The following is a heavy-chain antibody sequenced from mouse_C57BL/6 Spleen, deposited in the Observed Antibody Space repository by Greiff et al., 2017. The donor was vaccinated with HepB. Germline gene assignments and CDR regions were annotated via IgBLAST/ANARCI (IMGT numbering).Heavy chain of an antibody. J-gene: IGHJ3*01. D-gene: IGHD2-1*01. CDR2: IDPSDSYT. CDR3: AREGDYCSYGFAY. CDR1: GYTFTSYW. V-gene: IGHV1-69*01. Sequence: QVQLKQPGAELVMPGASVKLSCKASGYTFTSYWMHWVKQRPGQGLEWIGEIDPSDSYTNYNQKFKGKSTLTVDKSSSTAYMPPISLTSEDSAVYSCAREGDYCSYGFAYWGQGTLVTVSA.